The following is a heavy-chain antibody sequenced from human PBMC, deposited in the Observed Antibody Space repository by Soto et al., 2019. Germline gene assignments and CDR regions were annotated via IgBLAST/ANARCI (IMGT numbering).Heavy chain of an antibody. Sequence: EVQLVESGGGLVQPGGSLRLSCAASGFTFSSYWMSWVRQAPGKGLEWVANIKKDGSEKYYVDSVKGRFTISRDNAKNSLYLQMNSLRAEDTAVYYCARDKDFWSGYPDYYYYYYMDVWGKGTTVTVSS. V-gene: IGHV3-7*01. D-gene: IGHD3-3*01. CDR3: ARDKDFWSGYPDYYYYYYMDV. J-gene: IGHJ6*03. CDR1: GFTFSSYW. CDR2: IKKDGSEK.